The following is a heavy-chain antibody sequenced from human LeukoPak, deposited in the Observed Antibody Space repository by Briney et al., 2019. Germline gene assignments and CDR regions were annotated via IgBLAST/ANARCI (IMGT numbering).Heavy chain of an antibody. CDR2: IYTSGST. Sequence: PSETLPLTCTVSGGSISSYYWSWIRQPAGKGLEWIGRIYTSGSTNYNPSLKSRVTMSVDTSKNQFSLKLSSVTAADTAVYYCARAEVVPAEVVAFDIWGQGTMVTVSS. CDR3: ARAEVVPAEVVAFDI. V-gene: IGHV4-4*07. J-gene: IGHJ3*02. CDR1: GGSISSYY. D-gene: IGHD2-2*01.